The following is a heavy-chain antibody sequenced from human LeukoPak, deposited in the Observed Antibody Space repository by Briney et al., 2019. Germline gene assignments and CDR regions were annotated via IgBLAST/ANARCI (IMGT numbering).Heavy chain of an antibody. V-gene: IGHV3-30*02. Sequence: GGSLRLSCAASGFIFSTYGMHWVRQAPGKGLEWVAFTRYDGSNKYYADSVKGRFTISRDNSKNTPYLQMSSLRAEDTAMYYCAKDRDSSSWYSPSDFWGQGTLVTVSS. J-gene: IGHJ4*02. CDR1: GFIFSTYG. CDR3: AKDRDSSSWYSPSDF. D-gene: IGHD3-22*01. CDR2: TRYDGSNK.